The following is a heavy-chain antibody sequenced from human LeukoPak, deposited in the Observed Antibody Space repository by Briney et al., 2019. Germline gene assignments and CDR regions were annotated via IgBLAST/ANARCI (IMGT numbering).Heavy chain of an antibody. V-gene: IGHV7-4-1*02. CDR3: ARSAGPDALDI. Sequence: ASVKVSCKASGGTFSSYAISWVRQAPGQGLEWMGWINTNTGNPTYAQGFTGRFVFSLDTSVSTAYLQISNLKAEDTAVYYCARSAGPDALDIWGQGTMVTVSS. J-gene: IGHJ3*02. CDR2: INTNTGNP. CDR1: GGTFSSYA.